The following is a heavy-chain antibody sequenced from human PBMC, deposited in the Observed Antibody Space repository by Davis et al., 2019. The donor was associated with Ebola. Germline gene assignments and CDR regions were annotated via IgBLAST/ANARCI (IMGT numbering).Heavy chain of an antibody. CDR1: GNSFSSHW. CDR2: IFTGDSDT. J-gene: IGHJ3*02. Sequence: GESLKISCQDSGNSFSSHWIGWVRQMPGKGLEWMGIIFTGDSDTRYRPSFRGQVTISADKSFKTDFLQWSSLKASDTARYYCATLRRTITGMDDGFDIWGQGTMVTVSS. V-gene: IGHV5-51*01. CDR3: ATLRRTITGMDDGFDI. D-gene: IGHD1-20*01.